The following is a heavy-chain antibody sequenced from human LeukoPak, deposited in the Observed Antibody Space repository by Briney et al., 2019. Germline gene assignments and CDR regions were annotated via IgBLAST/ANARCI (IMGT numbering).Heavy chain of an antibody. V-gene: IGHV4-59*08. D-gene: IGHD6-13*01. CDR3: ASLGSYSSSWYGPFDY. CDR2: IYYSGST. CDR1: GGSISSYY. J-gene: IGHJ4*02. Sequence: PSETLFLTCTVSGGSISSYYWSWIRQPPGKGLEWIGYIYYSGSTNYNPSLKSRVTISVDTSKNQFSLKLSSVTAADTAVYYCASLGSYSSSWYGPFDYWGQGTLVTVSS.